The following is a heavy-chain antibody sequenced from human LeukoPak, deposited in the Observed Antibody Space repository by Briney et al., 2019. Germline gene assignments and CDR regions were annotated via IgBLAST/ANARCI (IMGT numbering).Heavy chain of an antibody. CDR1: GGTFSSYA. J-gene: IGHJ4*02. D-gene: IGHD3-22*01. V-gene: IGHV1-2*02. Sequence: ASVKVSCKASGGTFSSYAISWVRQAPGQGLEWMGWINPNSGGTNYAQKFQGRVTMTRDTSISTAYMELSRLRSDDTAVYYCAREGSDDSSGDFDYWGQGTLVTVSS. CDR2: INPNSGGT. CDR3: AREGSDDSSGDFDY.